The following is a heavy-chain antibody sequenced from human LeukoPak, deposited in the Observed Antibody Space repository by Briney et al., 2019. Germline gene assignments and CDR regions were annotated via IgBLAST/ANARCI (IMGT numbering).Heavy chain of an antibody. V-gene: IGHV7-4-1*02. Sequence: ASVKVSCKASGYTFSTYPLNWVRQAPGQGLEWMGWINTNTRSPTYAQGLTGRFVFSLDASVSTAFLQISSLKAEDTALYYCVRGIDTTGYFNYWGQGTLVTVSS. CDR3: VRGIDTTGYFNY. J-gene: IGHJ4*02. D-gene: IGHD3-22*01. CDR2: INTNTRSP. CDR1: GYTFSTYP.